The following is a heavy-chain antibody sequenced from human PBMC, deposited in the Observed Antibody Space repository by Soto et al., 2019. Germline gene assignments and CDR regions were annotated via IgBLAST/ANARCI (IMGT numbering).Heavy chain of an antibody. Sequence: QVQLVESGGGVVQPGRSLRLSCAASGFTFSDYSMHWVRQAPGKGLEWVAVISDDGNTKNYADSVKGRFTISRGNSKNPLYLQMDSLRVEDTAVYFCATKIVLGYWGQGTLVTVSS. CDR2: ISDDGNTK. J-gene: IGHJ1*01. CDR1: GFTFSDYS. D-gene: IGHD2-2*01. CDR3: ATKIVLGY. V-gene: IGHV3-30-3*01.